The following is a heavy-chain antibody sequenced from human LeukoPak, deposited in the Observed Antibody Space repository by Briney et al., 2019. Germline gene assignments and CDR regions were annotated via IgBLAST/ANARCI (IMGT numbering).Heavy chain of an antibody. Sequence: ASVKVSCKASGYTFTSYYMHWVRQAPGQGLEWMGIINPSGGSTSYAQKFQGRVTMTRDTSTSTVYMELSSLRSEDTAVYYCARDRRHYDILTGYYPLDYWGQGTLVTVSS. V-gene: IGHV1-46*01. CDR2: INPSGGST. CDR3: ARDRRHYDILTGYYPLDY. D-gene: IGHD3-9*01. J-gene: IGHJ4*02. CDR1: GYTFTSYY.